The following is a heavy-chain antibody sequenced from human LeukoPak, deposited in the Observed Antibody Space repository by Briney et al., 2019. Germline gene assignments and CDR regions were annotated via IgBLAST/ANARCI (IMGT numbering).Heavy chain of an antibody. D-gene: IGHD4-17*01. Sequence: SVKVSCKASGGTFSSYAISWVRQAPGQGLEWMGGIIPIFGTANYAQKFQGRVTITTDESTSTAYMELSSLRSEDTAVYYCARKLYDYGDYLRDAFDIWGQGTMVTVSS. CDR3: ARKLYDYGDYLRDAFDI. CDR1: GGTFSSYA. CDR2: IIPIFGTA. V-gene: IGHV1-69*05. J-gene: IGHJ3*02.